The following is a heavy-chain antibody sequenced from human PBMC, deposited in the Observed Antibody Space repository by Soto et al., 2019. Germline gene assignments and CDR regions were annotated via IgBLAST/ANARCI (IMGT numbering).Heavy chain of an antibody. V-gene: IGHV4-59*01. CDR3: ARQQLLPFYYALDV. J-gene: IGHJ6*02. D-gene: IGHD6-13*01. CDR2: IYYKGST. Sequence: PSGTLSLTCNVSGGSISGYYWSWIRQPPGKGLEYIGYIYYKGSTNYNPSLESRVTMSVDTSRNQFSLKVNSVTAADTAVYYCARQQLLPFYYALDVWGQGTTVTVSS. CDR1: GGSISGYY.